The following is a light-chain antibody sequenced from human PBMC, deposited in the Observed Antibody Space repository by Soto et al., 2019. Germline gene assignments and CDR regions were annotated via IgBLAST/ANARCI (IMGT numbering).Light chain of an antibody. CDR2: GAS. CDR3: QKYGRP. CDR1: QSVSSDY. Sequence: EIVLTQSPVTLSLSPGERATLFCRASQSVSSDYLAWYQKRPGQAPRLLIHGASTRAPGIPDRFSGSGSGTDFTLTITRLAPEDFAVYYCQKYGRPFGQGTKVDI. V-gene: IGKV3-20*01. J-gene: IGKJ1*01.